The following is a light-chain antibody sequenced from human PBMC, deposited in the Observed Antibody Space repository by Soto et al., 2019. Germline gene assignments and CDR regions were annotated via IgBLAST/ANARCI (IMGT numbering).Light chain of an antibody. CDR1: QGISSY. J-gene: IGKJ4*02. V-gene: IGKV1-8*01. CDR2: AAS. Sequence: AIRMTQSPSSFSASTGDRVTITCRASQGISSYLAWYQQKPGKAPKLLIYAASTLQSGVPSRFSGSGSGTDFTLTISCLQSEDFATYHCPQYYSYPLTFGGGTKVDIK. CDR3: PQYYSYPLT.